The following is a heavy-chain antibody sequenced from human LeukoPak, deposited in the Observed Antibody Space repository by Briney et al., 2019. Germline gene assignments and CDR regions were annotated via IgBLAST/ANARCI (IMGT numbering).Heavy chain of an antibody. V-gene: IGHV3-64D*06. CDR1: GFTFSSYA. CDR2: ISSSGGST. Sequence: PGGSLRLSCSASGFTFSSYAMHWVRQAPGKGLEYVSAISSSGGSTYYADCGEGRFTISRDNSKNTLYLQMSSLRAEDTAAYYCATTTYYYGSGSYFDYCGQGHLAPVSS. J-gene: IGHJ4*02. CDR3: ATTTYYYGSGSYFDY. D-gene: IGHD3-10*01.